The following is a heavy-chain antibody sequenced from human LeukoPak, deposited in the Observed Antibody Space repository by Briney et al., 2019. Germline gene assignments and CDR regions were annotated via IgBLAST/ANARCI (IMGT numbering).Heavy chain of an antibody. D-gene: IGHD3-3*01. CDR2: IIPIFGTA. CDR3: ARPEADFWSGYFLY. V-gene: IGHV1-69*01. Sequence: ASVKVSCKASGGTFSSYAISWVRQAPGQGLEWMGEIIPIFGTANYAQKFQGRVTFTADESTSTAYMELSSLRSEDTAVYYCARPEADFWSGYFLYWGQGTLVTVSS. J-gene: IGHJ4*02. CDR1: GGTFSSYA.